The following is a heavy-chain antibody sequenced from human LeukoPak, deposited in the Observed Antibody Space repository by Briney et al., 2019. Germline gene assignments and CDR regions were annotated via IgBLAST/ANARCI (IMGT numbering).Heavy chain of an antibody. V-gene: IGHV4-34*01. CDR3: ARGGDYYDSSGYYPGGMDV. Sequence: SETLSLTCGVHGGSLNDYFWTWIRQPPGKGLEWIGEINHVGGTNYSPSLRSRVTISIDTSKNQFSLKLTSVTAADTAVYYCARGGDYYDSSGYYPGGMDVWGQGTTVTVSS. D-gene: IGHD3-22*01. CDR1: GGSLNDYF. J-gene: IGHJ6*02. CDR2: INHVGGT.